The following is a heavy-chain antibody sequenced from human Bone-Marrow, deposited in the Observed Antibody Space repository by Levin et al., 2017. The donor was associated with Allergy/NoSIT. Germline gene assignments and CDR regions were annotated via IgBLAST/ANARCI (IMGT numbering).Heavy chain of an antibody. CDR2: ICNSGGNT. J-gene: IGHJ4*02. D-gene: IGHD3-10*01. V-gene: IGHV3-23*01. CDR3: AKGREKYGWDFGY. CDR1: GFTFSNYA. Sequence: LTCGASGFTFSNYAMHWVRQAPGKGLEWVSSICNSGGNTYYADSVKGRFTISRDNSKDTLYLQMNSLRPEDTPVFYCAKGREKYGWDFGYGGRGTLVTDYS.